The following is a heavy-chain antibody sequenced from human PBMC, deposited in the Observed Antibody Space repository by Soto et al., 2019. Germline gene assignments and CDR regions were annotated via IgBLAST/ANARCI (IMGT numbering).Heavy chain of an antibody. Sequence: SESRSLPCAVSDGSIRNHNWWRWVRRPPGKGLAWLGVIYHSGSTKSNPSLKSRVTISVDKSKSQFSLTLNSVTHEDTAVYYCESSPTVTRPNYCDCWGKVNLGTVSS. CDR1: DGSIRNHNW. V-gene: IGHV4-4*02. CDR2: IYHSGST. CDR3: ESSPTVTRPNYCDC. J-gene: IGHJ4*02.